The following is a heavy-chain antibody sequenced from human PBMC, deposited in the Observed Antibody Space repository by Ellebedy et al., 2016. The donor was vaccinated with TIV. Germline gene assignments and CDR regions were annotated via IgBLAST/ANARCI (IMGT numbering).Heavy chain of an antibody. J-gene: IGHJ5*02. CDR3: ARKSRPNWFDP. Sequence: SVKVSXKASGFTFTSSAVQWVRQARGQRLEWIGWIVVGSGNTNYAQKFQERVTITRDMSTSTAYMELSSLRSDDTAVYYCARKSRPNWFDPWGQGTLVTVSS. CDR1: GFTFTSSA. D-gene: IGHD6-6*01. CDR2: IVVGSGNT. V-gene: IGHV1-58*01.